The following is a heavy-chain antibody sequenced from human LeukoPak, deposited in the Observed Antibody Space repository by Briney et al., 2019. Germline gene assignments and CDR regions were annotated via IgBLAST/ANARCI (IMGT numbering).Heavy chain of an antibody. D-gene: IGHD3-9*01. CDR2: INHNGEMI. CDR3: ARDNDWAFHY. Sequence: GGSLRLSCAASGFTFSSYAMSWVRQAPGKGLEWVSYINHNGEMIFYPDFVKGRFTISRDNAKNSLYLQMNSLRDEDTAVYYCARDNDWAFHYWGQGTLVTVSS. CDR1: GFTFSSYA. V-gene: IGHV3-48*02. J-gene: IGHJ4*02.